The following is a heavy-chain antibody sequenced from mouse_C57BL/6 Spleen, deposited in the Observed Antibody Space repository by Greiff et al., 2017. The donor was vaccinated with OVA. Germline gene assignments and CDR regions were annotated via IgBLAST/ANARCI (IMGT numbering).Heavy chain of an antibody. Sequence: VKLQQSGAELARPGASVKLSCKASGYTFTSYGISWVKQRTGQGLEWIGEIYPRSGNTYYNEKFKGKATLTADKSSSTAYMELRSLTSDDSAVYFCARGYYGSSPSWFAYWGQGTLVTVSA. CDR3: ARGYYGSSPSWFAY. CDR1: GYTFTSYG. J-gene: IGHJ3*01. D-gene: IGHD1-1*01. V-gene: IGHV1-81*01. CDR2: IYPRSGNT.